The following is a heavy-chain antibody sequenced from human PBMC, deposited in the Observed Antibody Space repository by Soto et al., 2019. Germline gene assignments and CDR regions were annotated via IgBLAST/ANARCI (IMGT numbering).Heavy chain of an antibody. Sequence: PSETLSLTCAVSGGSISSSNWWSWVRQPPGKGLEWIGEIYHSGSTNYNPSLKSRVTISVDKSKNQFSLKLTSVTAADAAIYYCARDRTSGWYETYYYYYGMDVWGQGTTVTVSS. CDR2: IYHSGST. D-gene: IGHD6-19*01. V-gene: IGHV4-4*02. J-gene: IGHJ6*02. CDR1: GGSISSSNW. CDR3: ARDRTSGWYETYYYYYGMDV.